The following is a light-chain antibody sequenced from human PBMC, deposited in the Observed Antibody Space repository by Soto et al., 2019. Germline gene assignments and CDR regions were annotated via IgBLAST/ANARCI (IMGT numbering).Light chain of an antibody. J-gene: IGKJ5*01. CDR3: QQYKKWPL. CDR2: GAS. V-gene: IGKV3-15*01. Sequence: MMMTQAPATLSVSPGERPTLSSRTSHSVNSHVAWYQKKPGQAPRLLLYGASTRATGIPVRFSGSGFGTEFTLTISSLQSEDFAVYYCQQYKKWPLFGQGTRLEIK. CDR1: HSVNSH.